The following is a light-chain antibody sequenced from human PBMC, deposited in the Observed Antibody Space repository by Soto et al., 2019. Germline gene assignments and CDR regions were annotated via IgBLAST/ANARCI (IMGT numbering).Light chain of an antibody. CDR3: LQYGRSPT. J-gene: IGKJ3*01. Sequence: IAMTQSPCTNSLCHGQRATPSLRTSPTMITPYLSWYQQKPGQAPRLLIHGAYTRAPGIPDRFSGSGSGTDFTLTINRVEPEDSAVYYCLQYGRSPTLGPGTKVAI. CDR1: PTMITPY. CDR2: GAY. V-gene: IGKV3-20*01.